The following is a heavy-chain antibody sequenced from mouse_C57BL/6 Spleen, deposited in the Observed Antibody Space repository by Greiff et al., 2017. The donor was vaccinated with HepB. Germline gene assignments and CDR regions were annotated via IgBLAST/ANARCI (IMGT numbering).Heavy chain of an antibody. V-gene: IGHV3-6*01. J-gene: IGHJ3*01. Sequence: EVQLQESGPGLVKPSQSLSLTCSVTGYSITSGYYWNWIRQFPGNKLEWMGYISYDGSNNYNPSLKNRISITRDTSKNQFFLKLNSVTTEDTATYYCARGGSSYFAYWGQGTLVTVSA. D-gene: IGHD1-1*01. CDR2: ISYDGSN. CDR1: GYSITSGYY. CDR3: ARGGSSYFAY.